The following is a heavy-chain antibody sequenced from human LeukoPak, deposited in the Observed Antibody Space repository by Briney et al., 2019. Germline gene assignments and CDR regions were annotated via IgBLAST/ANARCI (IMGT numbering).Heavy chain of an antibody. D-gene: IGHD3-3*01. J-gene: IGHJ4*02. CDR2: SYYSGST. CDR3: ARLQTHYDFWSGYYNFDY. CDR1: GGSISSSSYY. V-gene: IGHV4-39*01. Sequence: SETLSLTCTVSGGSISSSSYYWGWIRQPPGKGLEWIGSSYYSGSTYYNPSLKSRVTISVDTSKNQFSLKLSSVTAADTAVYYCARLQTHYDFWSGYYNFDYWGQGTLVTVS.